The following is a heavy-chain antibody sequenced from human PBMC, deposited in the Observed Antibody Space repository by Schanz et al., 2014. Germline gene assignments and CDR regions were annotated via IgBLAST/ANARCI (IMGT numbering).Heavy chain of an antibody. V-gene: IGHV1-2*06. CDR3: ARESVSRTRLFDP. CDR2: INPNSGGT. D-gene: IGHD3-3*01. CDR1: GYTFTGYY. J-gene: IGHJ5*02. Sequence: QVQLVQSGAEVKKPGASVKVSCKASGYTFTGYYMHWVRQAPGQGREWMGRINPNSGGTNYAQNSQGRVTMTKATSINTVYMELSTLTSDDTAVYYCARESVSRTRLFDPWGQGTLVTVSS.